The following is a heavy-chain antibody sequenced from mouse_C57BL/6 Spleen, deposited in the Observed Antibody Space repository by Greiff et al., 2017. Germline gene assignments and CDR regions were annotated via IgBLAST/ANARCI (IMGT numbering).Heavy chain of an antibody. Sequence: EVMLLESGPGMVKPSQSLSLTCTVTGYSITSGYDWHWIRHFPGNKLEWMGYINYSGSTNYHPSLKSRISITHDTSKNHFFLKLNSVTTEDTATYYCARGLGPFDYWGQGTTLTVSS. D-gene: IGHD4-1*01. V-gene: IGHV3-1*01. CDR3: ARGLGPFDY. CDR2: INYSGST. CDR1: GYSITSGYD. J-gene: IGHJ2*01.